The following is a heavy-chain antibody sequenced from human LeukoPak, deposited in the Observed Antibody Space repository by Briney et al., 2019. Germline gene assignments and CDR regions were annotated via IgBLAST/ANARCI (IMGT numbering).Heavy chain of an antibody. D-gene: IGHD3-22*01. CDR3: ARGGVVVTVAFDY. J-gene: IGHJ4*02. CDR1: GGSISGYY. CDR2: INHSGST. Sequence: PSETLSLTCTVSGGSISGYYWSWIRQPPGKGLEWIGEINHSGSTNYNPSLKSRVTISVDTSKNQLSLKLSSVTAADTAVYYCARGGVVVTVAFDYWGQGTLVTVSS. V-gene: IGHV4-34*01.